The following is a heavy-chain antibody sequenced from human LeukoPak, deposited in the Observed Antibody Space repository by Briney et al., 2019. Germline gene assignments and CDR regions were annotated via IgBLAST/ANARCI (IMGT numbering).Heavy chain of an antibody. CDR1: GFTFSSYA. J-gene: IGHJ4*02. V-gene: IGHV3-23*01. D-gene: IGHD3-22*01. Sequence: GGSLRLSSAASGFTFSSYAMSWVRQAQGKGLEWVASISGSGGSTYYADSVKGRFTISRDNSKNTLYLQMNSLRAEDTAVYYCSNYYYDSSADYWGQGTLVTVSS. CDR3: SNYYYDSSADY. CDR2: ISGSGGST.